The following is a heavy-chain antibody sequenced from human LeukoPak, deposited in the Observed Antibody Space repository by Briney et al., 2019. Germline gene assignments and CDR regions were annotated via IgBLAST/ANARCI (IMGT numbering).Heavy chain of an antibody. CDR2: INWNGGST. J-gene: IGHJ4*02. CDR1: GFTFDDYG. D-gene: IGHD5-18*01. V-gene: IGHV3-20*04. Sequence: GGSLRLSCAASGFTFDDYGMSWVRQAPGKGLEWVSGINWNGGSTGYADSVKGRFTISRDNAKNSLYLQMNSLRAEDTAVYYCARTQLWPKQYYFDYWGQGTLVTVSS. CDR3: ARTQLWPKQYYFDY.